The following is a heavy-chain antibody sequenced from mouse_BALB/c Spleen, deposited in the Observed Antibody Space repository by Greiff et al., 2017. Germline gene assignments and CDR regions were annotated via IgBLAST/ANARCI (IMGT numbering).Heavy chain of an antibody. CDR3: ARYDYDVWFAY. Sequence: VMLVESGPGLVAPSQSLSITCTVSGFSLTSYGVHWVRQPPGKGLEWLGVIWAGGSTNYNSALMSRLSISKDNSKSQVFLKMNSLQTDDTAMYYCARYDYDVWFAYWGQGTLVTVSA. CDR1: GFSLTSYG. V-gene: IGHV2-9*02. J-gene: IGHJ3*01. D-gene: IGHD2-4*01. CDR2: IWAGGST.